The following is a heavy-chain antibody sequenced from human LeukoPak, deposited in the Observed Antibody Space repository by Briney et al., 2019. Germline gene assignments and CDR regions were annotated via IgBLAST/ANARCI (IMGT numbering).Heavy chain of an antibody. D-gene: IGHD2-15*01. CDR1: GYSFTSYW. Sequence: GESLKISCKGSGYSFTSYWIGWVRQMPGKGLEWIGIIYPFDSDSKYSPSFQGQVTISADKSISTAYLQWSSLKASDTAVYYCARGYSSTDLWGRGTLVTVSS. CDR2: IYPFDSDS. CDR3: ARGYSSTDL. J-gene: IGHJ5*02. V-gene: IGHV5-51*01.